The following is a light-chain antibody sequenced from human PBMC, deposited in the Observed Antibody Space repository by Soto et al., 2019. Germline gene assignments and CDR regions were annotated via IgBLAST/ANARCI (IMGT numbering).Light chain of an antibody. Sequence: QSALTQPASVSGSPGQSITISCTGTSSDIGSYNYVSWYQQHPGKAPKLIIYEVINLPSGVSIRFSGSKSGNTASLTISGLQAEDEADYYCSAYTITSVLFGGGTKLTVL. CDR1: SSDIGSYNY. J-gene: IGLJ2*01. CDR3: SAYTITSVL. V-gene: IGLV2-14*03. CDR2: EVI.